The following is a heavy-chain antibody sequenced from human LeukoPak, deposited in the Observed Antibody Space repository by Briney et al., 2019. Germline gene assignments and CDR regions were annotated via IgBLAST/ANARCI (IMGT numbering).Heavy chain of an antibody. J-gene: IGHJ4*02. CDR3: ARGLGGNYPGN. V-gene: IGHV1-2*02. CDR1: GYTFTVYY. CDR2: INPNSGGT. D-gene: IGHD2-21*01. Sequence: ASVKVSFKASGYTFTVYYMDWVRPAPGQGLEWMGRINPNSGGTNYAQKFQGRVTMTGDTSISTAYMELSGLTSDDTAVYYCARGLGGNYPGNWGQGTQVTVSS.